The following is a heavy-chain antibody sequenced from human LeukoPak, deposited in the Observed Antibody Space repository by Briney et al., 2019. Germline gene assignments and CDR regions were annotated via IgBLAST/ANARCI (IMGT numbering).Heavy chain of an antibody. CDR1: GGSISSGGYY. D-gene: IGHD3-10*01. V-gene: IGHV4-31*03. J-gene: IGHJ3*02. CDR2: IYYSGST. CDR3: ARDTSPSGSGSNNDAFDI. Sequence: PSETLSLTCTVSGGSISSGGYYWSWIRQHPGKGLEWIGYIYYSGSTYYNPSLKSRVTISVDTSKNQFSLKLSSVTAADTAVYYCARDTSPSGSGSNNDAFDIWGQGTMVTVSS.